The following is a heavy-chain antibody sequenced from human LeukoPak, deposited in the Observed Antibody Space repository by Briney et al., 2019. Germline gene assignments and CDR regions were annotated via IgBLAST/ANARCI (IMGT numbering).Heavy chain of an antibody. J-gene: IGHJ4*02. V-gene: IGHV3-74*01. CDR3: VRALMGTSDH. CDR2: MNSDGSTT. D-gene: IGHD7-27*01. CDR1: GFTFSRDW. Sequence: GGSLRLSCAASGFTFSRDWMHWVRQGPGKGLVWVSRMNSDGSTTNYADSVKGRFSISRDNAKNTLYLQMNSLRAEDTAVYYCVRALMGTSDHWGQGSLVTVSS.